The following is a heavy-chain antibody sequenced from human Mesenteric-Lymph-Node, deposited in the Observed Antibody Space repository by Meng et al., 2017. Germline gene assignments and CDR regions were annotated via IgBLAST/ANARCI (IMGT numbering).Heavy chain of an antibody. CDR1: GDIVSSNSAA. D-gene: IGHD4-23*01. Sequence: HLQHSGPDLVNPSHTLSLTSALSGDIVSSNSAAWHWIRQSPSRGLEWLGRTYYRSKWYHEYAVSVKSRITISPDTPKNQFSLQLNSMTPEDTAVYYCARGINGGCGDWGQGTLVTVSS. CDR3: ARGINGGCGD. CDR2: TYYRSKWYH. J-gene: IGHJ4*02. V-gene: IGHV6-1*01.